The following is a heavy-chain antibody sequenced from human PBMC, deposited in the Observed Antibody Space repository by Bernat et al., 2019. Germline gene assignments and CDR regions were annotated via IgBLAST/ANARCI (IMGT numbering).Heavy chain of an antibody. D-gene: IGHD4/OR15-4a*01. CDR2: ISSSGTTI. J-gene: IGHJ6*03. V-gene: IGHV3-48*03. CDR3: VRESEETADYIFHNYYYYMDV. CDR1: GFTFSNYE. Sequence: EVQLVDSGGGLVQPGGSLRLSCAASGFTFSNYEMNWVRQAPGKGLEWVSYISSSGTTIYYADSVKGRFTISSDNARKSLSLQMNSLRAEDTAVYYCVRESEETADYIFHNYYYYMDVWGKGTTVTVSS.